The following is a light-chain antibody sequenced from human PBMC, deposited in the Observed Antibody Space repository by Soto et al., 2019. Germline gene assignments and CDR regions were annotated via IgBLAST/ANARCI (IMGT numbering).Light chain of an antibody. CDR3: QQRSNWPPIT. J-gene: IGKJ5*01. CDR1: QSVRSN. CDR2: GAS. V-gene: IGKV3-15*01. Sequence: EIVMTQSPATLSVSPGERATLSCRASQSVRSNLAWYQQKPGQAPRLLIYGASTRATGIPARFSGSGSGTEFTLTISSLEPEDSAVYYCQQRSNWPPITFGQGTRLEIK.